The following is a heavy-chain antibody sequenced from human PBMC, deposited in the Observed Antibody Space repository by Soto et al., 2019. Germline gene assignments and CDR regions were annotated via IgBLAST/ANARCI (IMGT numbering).Heavy chain of an antibody. D-gene: IGHD2-21*02. V-gene: IGHV4-4*07. Sequence: SETLSLTCIXSGVSVRSYTWSWVRQPANKGLEWIGRVFSSVSATYNPSLKSRVSISMDTPENRISLKLDSVTAADAGVYFCARDGMTTGDTWGPGTLVTVSS. J-gene: IGHJ4*02. CDR2: VFSSVSA. CDR1: GVSVRSYT. CDR3: ARDGMTTGDT.